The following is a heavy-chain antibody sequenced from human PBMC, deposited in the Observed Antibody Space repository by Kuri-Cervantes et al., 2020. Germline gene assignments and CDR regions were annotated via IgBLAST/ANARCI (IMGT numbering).Heavy chain of an antibody. CDR1: GYTFTGYY. CDR2: MNPNSGNT. D-gene: IGHD6-19*01. J-gene: IGHJ4*02. V-gene: IGHV1-8*02. CDR3: ARDKQQWLVGIDY. Sequence: ASVKVSCKASGYTFTGYYMHWVRQATGQGLEWMGWMNPNSGNTGYAQKFQGRVTMTRNTSISTAYMELSSLRSEDTAVYYCARDKQQWLVGIDYWGQGTLVTVSS.